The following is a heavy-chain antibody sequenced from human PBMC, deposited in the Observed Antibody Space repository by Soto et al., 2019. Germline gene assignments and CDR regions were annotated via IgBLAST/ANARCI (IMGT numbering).Heavy chain of an antibody. CDR1: GFTFSSYA. D-gene: IGHD3-22*01. Sequence: PGGSVRLSCAASGFTFSSYAMSWVRQAPGKGLEWVSAISGSGGSTYYADSVKGRFTISRDNSKNTLYLQMNSLRAEDTAVYYCAKESFYDSSGYPSPFDYWGQGTLVTVS. J-gene: IGHJ4*02. CDR2: ISGSGGST. CDR3: AKESFYDSSGYPSPFDY. V-gene: IGHV3-23*01.